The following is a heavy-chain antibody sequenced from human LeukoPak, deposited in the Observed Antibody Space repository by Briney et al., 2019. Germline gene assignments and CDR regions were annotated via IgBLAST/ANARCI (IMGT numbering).Heavy chain of an antibody. V-gene: IGHV4-38-2*02. Sequence: SETLSLTCTVSGYSISSGYYWGWIRQPPGKGLEWIGSIYHSGSTYYNPSLKSRVTISVDTSKNQFSLKLSSVTAADTAVYYCARGDYDYVLGYWGQGTLVTVSS. J-gene: IGHJ4*02. CDR2: IYHSGST. CDR1: GYSISSGYY. CDR3: ARGDYDYVLGY. D-gene: IGHD3-16*01.